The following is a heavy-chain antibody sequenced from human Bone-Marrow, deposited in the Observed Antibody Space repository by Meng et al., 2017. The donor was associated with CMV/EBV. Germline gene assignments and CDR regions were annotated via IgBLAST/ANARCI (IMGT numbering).Heavy chain of an antibody. V-gene: IGHV3-48*04. CDR3: AGELSGHNIWSGSYIMDV. CDR1: GFTFSSCS. Sequence: GGSLRLSCAASGFTFSSCSMNWVRQAPGKGLEWVSYISSGSSTIYYADSVMGRFTISRENAKNSLYLQMNSLIAEDRAVYYCAGELSGHNIWSGSYIMDVWGQGTTVTVSS. D-gene: IGHD3-3*01. CDR2: ISSGSSTI. J-gene: IGHJ6*02.